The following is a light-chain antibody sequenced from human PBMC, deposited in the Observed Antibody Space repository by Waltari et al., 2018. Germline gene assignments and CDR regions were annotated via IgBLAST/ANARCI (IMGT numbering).Light chain of an antibody. CDR2: GAS. CDR3: QQTNSFPWT. J-gene: IGKJ1*01. CDR1: PRISNW. V-gene: IGKV1-12*01. Sequence: DIQMTQSPSSVSASVGDTVTLTCRTSPRISNWVAWYQQKPGKAPNLLIYGASSLQSGVPPRFSGSGSGTDFTLTISGLQPEDFAKYFCQQTNSFPWTFGQGTKVEVK.